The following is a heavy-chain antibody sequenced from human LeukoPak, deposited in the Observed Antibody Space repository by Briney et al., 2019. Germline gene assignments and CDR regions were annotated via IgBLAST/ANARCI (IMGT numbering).Heavy chain of an antibody. CDR1: GFTLSSYA. CDR2: ISGSGGST. J-gene: IGHJ1*01. CDR3: AKRLLAYFQH. D-gene: IGHD6-25*01. Sequence: GGSLRLSCAASGFTLSSYAMSWVRQAPGKGLEWVSAISGSGGSTYHADSVKGRFTISRDNSKNTLYLQMNSLRAEDTAVYYCAKRLLAYFQHWGQGTLVTVSS. V-gene: IGHV3-23*01.